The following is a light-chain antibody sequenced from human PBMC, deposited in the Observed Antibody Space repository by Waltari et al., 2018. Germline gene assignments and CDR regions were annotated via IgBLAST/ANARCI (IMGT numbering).Light chain of an antibody. Sequence: QAVVTQEPSLTVSPGGTVTLTCASNTGPATSGHYSYWFQQRPGQARRTLIYDTVNKHSWTPARYSGSLLGGKAALALAGAQPEDEADYYCSLSYSGVRVFGGGTKLTVL. V-gene: IGLV7-46*01. J-gene: IGLJ2*01. CDR2: DTV. CDR3: SLSYSGVRV. CDR1: TGPATSGHY.